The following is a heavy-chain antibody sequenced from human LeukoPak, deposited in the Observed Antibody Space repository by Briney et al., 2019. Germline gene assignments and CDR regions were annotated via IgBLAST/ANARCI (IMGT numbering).Heavy chain of an antibody. Sequence: PSETLSLTCAVYGGSCSGYYWSWIRQPRGKGLEWIGEINHSVSTNSNPSLKSRVTISVDTSKTQFSLKLSSVTAADTAVYYCARLGVVVPAAIYYYYYYGMDVWGQGTTVTVSS. CDR3: ARLGVVVPAAIYYYYYYGMDV. CDR1: GGSCSGYY. V-gene: IGHV4-34*01. J-gene: IGHJ6*02. CDR2: INHSVST. D-gene: IGHD2-2*02.